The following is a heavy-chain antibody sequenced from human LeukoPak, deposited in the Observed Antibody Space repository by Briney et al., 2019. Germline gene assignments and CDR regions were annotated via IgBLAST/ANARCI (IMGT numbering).Heavy chain of an antibody. CDR1: GFTFSRYG. Sequence: GGSLRLSCAASGFTFSRYGMHWVRQAPGKGLEWVAVIWYDGTSKYYAGSVKGRFTISRDNSKNMLYLQMNSLRAEDTAVYYGASDFLGSGTFGSYFDYWGQGTLVTVSS. D-gene: IGHD3-10*01. V-gene: IGHV3-33*01. CDR3: ASDFLGSGTFGSYFDY. J-gene: IGHJ4*02. CDR2: IWYDGTSK.